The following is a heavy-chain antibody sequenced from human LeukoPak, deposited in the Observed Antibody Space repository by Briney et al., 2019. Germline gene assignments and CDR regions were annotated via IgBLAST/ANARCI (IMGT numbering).Heavy chain of an antibody. D-gene: IGHD3-3*01. CDR3: AKERDPVLRFLEWLSGDFDY. Sequence: PGGSLRLSCAASGFTFSSYAMSWVRQAPGKGLEWVSAISGSGGSTYYADSVKGRFTISRDNFKNTLYLQMNSLRAEDTAVYYCAKERDPVLRFLEWLSGDFDYWGQGTLVTVSS. V-gene: IGHV3-23*01. CDR1: GFTFSSYA. CDR2: ISGSGGST. J-gene: IGHJ4*02.